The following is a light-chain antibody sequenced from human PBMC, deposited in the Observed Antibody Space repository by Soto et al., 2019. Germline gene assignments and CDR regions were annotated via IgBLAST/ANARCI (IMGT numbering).Light chain of an antibody. V-gene: IGKV1-17*01. CDR3: LQHNSYPWT. CDR1: QGIRNG. CDR2: SAS. Sequence: DIQMTQSPSSLSASVGDRVTITCRASQGIRNGLGWYQQKPGKAPKRLIYSASSLQSGVPSRFSGSGSGTEFTLTISSLQPEDSATYYCLQHNSYPWTFGQGTKVEIK. J-gene: IGKJ1*01.